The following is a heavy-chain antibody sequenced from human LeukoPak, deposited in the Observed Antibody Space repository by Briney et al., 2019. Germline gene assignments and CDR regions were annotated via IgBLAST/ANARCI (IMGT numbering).Heavy chain of an antibody. CDR3: ARAWQWLNIDY. D-gene: IGHD6-19*01. V-gene: IGHV3-30*03. CDR2: ISYDGSNK. J-gene: IGHJ4*02. CDR1: GFTFSSYG. Sequence: GGSLRLSCAASGFTFSSYGMHWVRQAPGKGLEWVAVISYDGSNKYYADSVKGRFTISRDNSKNTLYLQMNSLRAEDTAVYYCARAWQWLNIDYWGQGTLVTVSS.